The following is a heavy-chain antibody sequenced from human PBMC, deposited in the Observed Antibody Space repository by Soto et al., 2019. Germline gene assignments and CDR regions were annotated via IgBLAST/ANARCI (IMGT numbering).Heavy chain of an antibody. CDR3: ARYCTNGVCSGDAFDI. Sequence: PSETLSLTCAVYGGSFSGYYWSWIRQPPGKGLEWIGEINHSGSTNYNPSLKSRVTISVDTSKNQFSLKLSSVTAADTAVYYCARYCTNGVCSGDAFDIWGQGTMVT. CDR1: GGSFSGYY. D-gene: IGHD2-8*01. V-gene: IGHV4-34*01. CDR2: INHSGST. J-gene: IGHJ3*02.